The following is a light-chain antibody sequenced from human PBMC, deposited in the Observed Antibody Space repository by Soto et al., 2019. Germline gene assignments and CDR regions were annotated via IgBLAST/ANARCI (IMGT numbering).Light chain of an antibody. Sequence: QSALTQPASVSGSPGQSITISCTGNSSDIGLYNYVSWYQQHPGKAPKLIIYDVSNRPSGVATHFSGSKSGNTAALTISGLQAEDEADYYCSSYTTSATVSFGGGPKLTVL. CDR1: SSDIGLYNY. V-gene: IGLV2-14*03. CDR2: DVS. J-gene: IGLJ2*01. CDR3: SSYTTSATVS.